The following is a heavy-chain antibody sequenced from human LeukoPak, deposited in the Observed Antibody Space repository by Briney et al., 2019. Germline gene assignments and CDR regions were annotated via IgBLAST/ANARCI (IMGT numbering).Heavy chain of an antibody. CDR1: GYIFTSYG. CDR2: SSYNGNT. J-gene: IGHJ4*02. CDR3: ARDSLIPPARSLDY. V-gene: IGHV1-18*01. D-gene: IGHD2-2*01. Sequence: AAVKVSCKSSGYIFTSYGISWVRPAPGQGLEWMGWSSYNGNTNYAQHLQGRVTMTTSTSTSTAYMELRSLRSDDTADYYCARDSLIPPARSLDYWGQGTLVTVSS.